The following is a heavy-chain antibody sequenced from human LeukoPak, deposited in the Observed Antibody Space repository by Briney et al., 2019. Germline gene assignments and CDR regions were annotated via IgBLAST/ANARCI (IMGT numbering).Heavy chain of an antibody. CDR3: ARKTITMVRGGIVRYFDY. D-gene: IGHD3-10*01. J-gene: IGHJ4*02. CDR1: GGSISSYY. Sequence: PSETLSLTCTVSGGSISSYYWSWIRQPPGKGLEWIGYIYYSGSTNSNPSLKSRVTISVDTSKNQFSLKLSSVTAADTAVYYCARKTITMVRGGIVRYFDYWGQGTLVTVSS. CDR2: IYYSGST. V-gene: IGHV4-59*01.